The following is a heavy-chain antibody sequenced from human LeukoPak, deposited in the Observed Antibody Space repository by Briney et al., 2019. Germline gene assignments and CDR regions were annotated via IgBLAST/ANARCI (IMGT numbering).Heavy chain of an antibody. V-gene: IGHV4-34*01. D-gene: IGHD3-10*01. CDR2: INHSGST. CDR3: TRRELRHYRGNWFDP. CDR1: GGSFSGYY. J-gene: IGHJ5*02. Sequence: RSSETLSLTCAVYGGSFSGYYWSWIRQPPGKGLEWIGEINHSGSTNYNPSLKSRVTISVDTSKNQFSLKLSSVTAADTAVYYCTRRELRHYRGNWFDPWGQGTLVTVSS.